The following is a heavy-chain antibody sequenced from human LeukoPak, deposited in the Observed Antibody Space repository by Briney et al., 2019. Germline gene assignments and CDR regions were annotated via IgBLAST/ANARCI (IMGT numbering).Heavy chain of an antibody. Sequence: ASVKVSCKASGGTFSSYAISWVRQAPGQGLEWMGGIIPIFGTANYAQKFQGRVTITTDESTSTAYMELSSLRSEDTAVYYCARAPPKLERRFGAFDIWGQGTMVTVSS. CDR3: ARAPPKLERRFGAFDI. V-gene: IGHV1-69*05. J-gene: IGHJ3*02. D-gene: IGHD1-1*01. CDR2: IIPIFGTA. CDR1: GGTFSSYA.